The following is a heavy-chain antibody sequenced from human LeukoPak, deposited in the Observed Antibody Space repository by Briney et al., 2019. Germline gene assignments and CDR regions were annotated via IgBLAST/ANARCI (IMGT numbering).Heavy chain of an antibody. CDR2: IIPIFGTA. CDR3: ARAPAAPIVGATLYYFDY. V-gene: IGHV1-69*06. CDR1: GGTFSSYA. J-gene: IGHJ4*02. D-gene: IGHD1-26*01. Sequence: ASVKVSCKASGGTFSSYAISWVRQAPGQGLEWMGGIIPIFGTANYAQKFQGRVTITADKSTSTAYMELSSLRSEDTAVYYCARAPAAPIVGATLYYFDYWGQGTLVTVSS.